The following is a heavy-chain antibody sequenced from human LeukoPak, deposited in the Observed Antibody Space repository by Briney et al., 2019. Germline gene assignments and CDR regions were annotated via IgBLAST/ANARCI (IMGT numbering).Heavy chain of an antibody. CDR2: INWNGGST. D-gene: IGHD6-13*01. V-gene: IGHV3-20*04. J-gene: IGHJ4*02. CDR1: GFSFDDYG. CDR3: ARSIGIAAAGTDY. Sequence: GGSLRLSCAASGFSFDDYGMSWVRQAPGKGLECVSGINWNGGSTGYADSVKGRFTISRDNAKNSLYLQMNSLRAEDTALYYCARSIGIAAAGTDYWGQGTLVTVSS.